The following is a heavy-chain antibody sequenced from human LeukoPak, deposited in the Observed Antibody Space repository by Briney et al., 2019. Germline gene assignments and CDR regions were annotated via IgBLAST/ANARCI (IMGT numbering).Heavy chain of an antibody. Sequence: SQTLSLTCAIAGDSVSSNSAAWNWIRQSPSRGLEWLGRTYYRSKWYFDYAVSVEGRITINPDTSKNQFSLHLNSLTPEDTAVYYCARSISTGGFRLDYWGQGTLVTDSS. V-gene: IGHV6-1*01. CDR1: GDSVSSNSAA. CDR3: ARSISTGGFRLDY. J-gene: IGHJ4*02. CDR2: TYYRSKWYF. D-gene: IGHD2-2*01.